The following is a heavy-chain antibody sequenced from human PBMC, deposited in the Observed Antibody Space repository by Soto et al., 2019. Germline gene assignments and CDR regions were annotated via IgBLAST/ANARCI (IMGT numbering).Heavy chain of an antibody. V-gene: IGHV1-18*01. J-gene: IGHJ6*02. CDR1: GYTFTSYG. CDR3: ARDSPQAYYYGMDV. CDR2: ISAYNGNT. Sequence: ASVKVSCKASGYTFTSYGISWVRRAPGQGLEWMGWISAYNGNTNYAQKLQGRVTMTTDTSTSTAYMELRSLRSDDTAVYYCARDSPQAYYYGMDVWGQGTTVTVSS.